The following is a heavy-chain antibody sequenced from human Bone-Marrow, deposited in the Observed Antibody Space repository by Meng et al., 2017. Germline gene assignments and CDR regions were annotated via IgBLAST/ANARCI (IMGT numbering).Heavy chain of an antibody. D-gene: IGHD3-22*01. CDR3: ARVATRRYYDSSGYYDY. V-gene: IGHV4-39*07. CDR2: IYYSGST. Sequence: ESLKISCTVSGGSISSSSYYWGWIRQPPGKGLEWIGSIYYSGSTYYNPSLKSRVTISVDTSKNQFSLKLSSVTAADTAVYYCARVATRRYYDSSGYYDYWGQGTLVTVSS. J-gene: IGHJ4*02. CDR1: GGSISSSSYY.